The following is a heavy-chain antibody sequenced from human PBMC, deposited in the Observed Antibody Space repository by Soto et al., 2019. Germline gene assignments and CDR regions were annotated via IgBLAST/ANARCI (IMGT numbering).Heavy chain of an antibody. D-gene: IGHD3-10*01. CDR1: GGTFSSYT. V-gene: IGHV1-69*02. CDR2: IIPILGIA. CDR3: ASRYYYGSGSYLYYFDY. J-gene: IGHJ4*02. Sequence: QVQLVQXXAXVKKPGSSVKVSCKASGGTFSSYTISWVRQAPGQGLEWMGRIIPILGIANYAQKFQGRVTITADKSTSTAYMELSSLRSEDTAVYYCASRYYYGSGSYLYYFDYWGQGTLVTVSS.